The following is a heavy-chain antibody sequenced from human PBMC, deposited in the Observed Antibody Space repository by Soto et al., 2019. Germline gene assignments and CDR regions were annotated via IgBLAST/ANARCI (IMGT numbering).Heavy chain of an antibody. Sequence: QVQLVQSGAEVKKPGSSVKVSCKASGGTFSSYAISWVRQAPGQGLEWMGGIIPTFGTANYAQQFQGRVTITADEATSTAYMGLSSLRSEDTAVYYCARAFCGGDCSYYYYGMDVWGQGTTVTVSS. V-gene: IGHV1-69*01. J-gene: IGHJ6*02. CDR2: IIPTFGTA. D-gene: IGHD2-21*02. CDR3: ARAFCGGDCSYYYYGMDV. CDR1: GGTFSSYA.